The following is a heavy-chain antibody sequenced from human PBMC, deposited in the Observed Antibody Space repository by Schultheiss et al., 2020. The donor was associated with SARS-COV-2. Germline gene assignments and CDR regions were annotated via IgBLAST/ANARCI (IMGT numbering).Heavy chain of an antibody. Sequence: GGSLRLSCTASESYFSDYWMSWVRQAPGKGLEWVANIKQDGSETYYADSVKGRFTISRDNAKNTLYLQMNSLRAEDTAVYYCARGTPYYYYYYMDVWGKGTTVTVSS. CDR3: ARGTPYYYYYYMDV. V-gene: IGHV3-7*01. J-gene: IGHJ6*03. CDR1: ESYFSDYW. D-gene: IGHD4-23*01. CDR2: IKQDGSET.